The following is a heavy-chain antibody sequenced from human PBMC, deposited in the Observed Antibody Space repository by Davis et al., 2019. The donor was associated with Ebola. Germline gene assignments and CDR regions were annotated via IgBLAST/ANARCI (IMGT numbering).Heavy chain of an antibody. CDR1: GFTFSSYA. V-gene: IGHV3-30*04. J-gene: IGHJ6*02. Sequence: GESLKISCAASGFTFSSYAMHWVRQAPGKGLEWVAVISYDGSNKYYADSVKGRFTISRDNSKNTLYLQMNSLRAEDTAVYYCARETGLGYWGQGTTVTVSS. D-gene: IGHD3/OR15-3a*01. CDR2: ISYDGSNK. CDR3: ARETGLGY.